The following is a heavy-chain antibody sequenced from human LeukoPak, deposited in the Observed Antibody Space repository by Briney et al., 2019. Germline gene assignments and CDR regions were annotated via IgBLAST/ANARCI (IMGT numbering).Heavy chain of an antibody. J-gene: IGHJ2*01. D-gene: IGHD4-17*01. CDR2: INQDQNEI. Sequence: QPGGSLRLSCAASGFTFSSYWMTWVRQAPGKGLEWVASINQDQNEIHYVDSVKGRFTISRDNARNSLYLQMNSLRAEDTAVYYCARVGFTYGDSNNWYFDLWGRGTLVTVSS. CDR1: GFTFSSYW. V-gene: IGHV3-7*01. CDR3: ARVGFTYGDSNNWYFDL.